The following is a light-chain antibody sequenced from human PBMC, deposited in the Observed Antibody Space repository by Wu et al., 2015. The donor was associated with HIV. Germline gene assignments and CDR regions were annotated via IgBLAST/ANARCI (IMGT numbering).Light chain of an antibody. CDR3: QQYNNWPPT. CDR2: AAS. CDR1: QAISSY. Sequence: DIQLTQSPSFLSASIGDRVTITCRASQAISSYLVWYQQKAGKAPKLLIYAASTLQSGVPSRFSGSGSGTEFTLTVSSLQSDDFAIHFCQQYNNWPPTFGPGTKVDIK. J-gene: IGKJ3*01. V-gene: IGKV1-9*01.